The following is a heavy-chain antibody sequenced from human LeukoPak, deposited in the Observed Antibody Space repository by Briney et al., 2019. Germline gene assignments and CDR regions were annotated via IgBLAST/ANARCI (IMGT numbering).Heavy chain of an antibody. CDR1: GFTFSSYA. D-gene: IGHD2-2*02. Sequence: GGSLRLCCAASGFTFSSYAMSWVRQAPGKGLGWVSGISGSGGNTYYADSVKGRFTISRDNSKNTLYLQMNSLRAEDTAVYYCAKDLGVVVPAAVQGWFDPWGQGTLVTVSS. J-gene: IGHJ5*02. V-gene: IGHV3-23*01. CDR3: AKDLGVVVPAAVQGWFDP. CDR2: ISGSGGNT.